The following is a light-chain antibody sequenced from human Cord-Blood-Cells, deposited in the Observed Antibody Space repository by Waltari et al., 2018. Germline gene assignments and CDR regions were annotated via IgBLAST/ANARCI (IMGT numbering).Light chain of an antibody. J-gene: IGKJ2*01. Sequence: DIVMTQSPDSLAVSLGERATINCKSSQSVLYSSNNKNYLAWYQQKPGQPPKLLIYWASTRECGVPDRFSGSGSGTDFTLTISSLQAEDVAVYYCQQNYSTPYTFGQGTKLEIK. CDR1: QSVLYSSNNKNY. CDR3: QQNYSTPYT. V-gene: IGKV4-1*01. CDR2: WAS.